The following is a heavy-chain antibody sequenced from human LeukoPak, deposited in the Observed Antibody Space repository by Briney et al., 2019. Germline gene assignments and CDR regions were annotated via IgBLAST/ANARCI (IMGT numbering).Heavy chain of an antibody. V-gene: IGHV3-53*01. D-gene: IGHD2-2*01. CDR3: AREGAMSNFDY. J-gene: IGHJ4*02. CDR1: GITLDNAW. Sequence: GGSLRLSCAASGITLDNAWMRWVVHAPWKGLQWVSVVYNGGCRCYADSVKGRLTMSRVNSKDTLYLQMNSLRAEDTAVYYCAREGAMSNFDYWGQGTLVNVSS. CDR2: VYNGGCR.